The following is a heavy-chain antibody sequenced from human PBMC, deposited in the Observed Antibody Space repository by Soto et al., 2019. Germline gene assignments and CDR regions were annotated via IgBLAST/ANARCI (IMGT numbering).Heavy chain of an antibody. CDR1: GGSISSSSYY. V-gene: IGHV4-39*01. J-gene: IGHJ5*02. CDR2: IYYSGST. Sequence: SETLSLTCAVSGGSISSSSYYWGWIRQPPGKGLEWIGSIYYSGSTYYNPSLKSRVTISVDTSKNQFSLKLSSVTAADTAVYYCARPRSVLVPAAIFPHNWGDPWGQGTLVTVSS. D-gene: IGHD2-2*01. CDR3: ARPRSVLVPAAIFPHNWGDP.